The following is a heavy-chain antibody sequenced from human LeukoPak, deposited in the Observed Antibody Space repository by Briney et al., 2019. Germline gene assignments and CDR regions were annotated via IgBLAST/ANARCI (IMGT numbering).Heavy chain of an antibody. CDR2: ISYDGSNK. CDR3: AKDRGGYCSSTSCYFGPFDP. D-gene: IGHD2-2*01. V-gene: IGHV3-30*04. CDR1: GFTFSSYA. J-gene: IGHJ5*02. Sequence: GGSLRLSCAASGFTFSSYAMHWVRQAPGKGLEWVAVISYDGSNKYYADSVKGRFTISRDNSKNTLYLQMNSLRAEDTAVYYCAKDRGGYCSSTSCYFGPFDPWGQGTLATVSS.